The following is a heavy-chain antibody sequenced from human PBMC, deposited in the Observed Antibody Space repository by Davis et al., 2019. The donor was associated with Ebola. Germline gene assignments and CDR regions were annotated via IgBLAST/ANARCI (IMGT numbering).Heavy chain of an antibody. J-gene: IGHJ4*02. CDR1: GGTFSSYA. CDR3: AREGATVVTKNDY. Sequence: SVKVSCKASGGTFSSYAISWVRQAPGQGLEWMGRIIPILGIANYAQKFQGRVTITADKSTSTAYMELSSLRSEDTAVYYCAREGATVVTKNDYWGQGTLVTVSS. CDR2: IIPILGIA. D-gene: IGHD4-23*01. V-gene: IGHV1-69*04.